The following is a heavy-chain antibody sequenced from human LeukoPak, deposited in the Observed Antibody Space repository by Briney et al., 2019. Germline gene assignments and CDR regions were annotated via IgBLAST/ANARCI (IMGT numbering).Heavy chain of an antibody. V-gene: IGHV3-21*01. J-gene: IGHJ6*03. D-gene: IGHD6-6*01. CDR3: ARGMGSSPLYYYYYMDV. Sequence: PGGSLRLSCAASGFTLSSYSMNWVRQAPGKGLEWVSSISSSSSYIYYADSVKGRFTISRDNAKNSLYLQMNSLRAEDTAVYYCARGMGSSPLYYYYYMDVWGKGTTVTVSS. CDR1: GFTLSSYS. CDR2: ISSSSSYI.